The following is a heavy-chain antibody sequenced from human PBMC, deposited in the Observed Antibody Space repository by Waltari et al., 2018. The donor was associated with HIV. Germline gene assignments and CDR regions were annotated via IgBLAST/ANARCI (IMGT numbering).Heavy chain of an antibody. CDR2: IYRADDIGST. V-gene: IGHV3-53*01. Sequence: EMQVVESGGGLIQPGGSLRLSCAASGFSVRSYYMSWVRQAPGKGLEWVSVIYRADDIGSTYYADSVKGRFTISRDNSKNTVYLQMNSLRVDDTAVYYCARLGDVWGQGTTVTVSS. CDR1: GFSVRSYY. CDR3: ARLGDV. J-gene: IGHJ6*02.